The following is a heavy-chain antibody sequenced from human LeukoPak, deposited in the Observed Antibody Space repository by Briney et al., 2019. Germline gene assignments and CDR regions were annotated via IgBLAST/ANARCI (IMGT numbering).Heavy chain of an antibody. V-gene: IGHV4-34*01. Sequence: PSETLSLTCAVYGGSFRGYYWSWIRQPPGKGLEWIGEINHSGSTNYNPSLKSRVTISVDTSKNQFSLKLSSVTAADTAVYYCARGGYGHILNPYYFDYWGQGTLVTVSS. CDR3: ARGGYGHILNPYYFDY. D-gene: IGHD5-12*01. J-gene: IGHJ4*02. CDR2: INHSGST. CDR1: GGSFRGYY.